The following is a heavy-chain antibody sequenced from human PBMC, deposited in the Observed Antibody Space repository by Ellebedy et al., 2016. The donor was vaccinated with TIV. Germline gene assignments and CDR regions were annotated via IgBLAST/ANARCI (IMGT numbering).Heavy chain of an antibody. D-gene: IGHD3-22*01. J-gene: IGHJ4*02. Sequence: SETLSLXXAVYGGSFSGYYWSWIRQPPGKGLEWIGEINHSGSTNYNPSLKSRVTISVDTSKNQFSLKLSSVTAADTAVYYCARYGRDSSGYYSLDYWGQGTLVTVSS. CDR1: GGSFSGYY. V-gene: IGHV4-34*01. CDR3: ARYGRDSSGYYSLDY. CDR2: INHSGST.